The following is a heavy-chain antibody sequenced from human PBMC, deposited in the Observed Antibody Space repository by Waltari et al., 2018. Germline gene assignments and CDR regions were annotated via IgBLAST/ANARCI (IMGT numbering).Heavy chain of an antibody. V-gene: IGHV4-59*01. CDR1: GGSITNYY. D-gene: IGHD2-8*01. Sequence: QVQLQESGPGLVKPSETLSLTCTVPGGSITNYYWSLIRQPPGRGLEGIGYIFSSGSTNYNPSLKSRVTMSVDPAKNQFSLKLSSVTAADTAVYYCAREGYCTNGVCSNWFDPWGQGTLVTVSS. CDR3: AREGYCTNGVCSNWFDP. CDR2: IFSSGST. J-gene: IGHJ5*02.